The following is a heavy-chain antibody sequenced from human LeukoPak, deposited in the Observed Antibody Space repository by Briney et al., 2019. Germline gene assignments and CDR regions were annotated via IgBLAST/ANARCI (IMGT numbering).Heavy chain of an antibody. CDR2: IKSKTDGGTT. D-gene: IGHD4-17*01. J-gene: IGHJ4*02. CDR3: TTPLDYGDYSFDY. CDR1: GFIFSSYG. Sequence: GGSLRLSCAGSGFIFSSYGMHWVRQAPGKGLEWVGRIKSKTDGGTTDYAAPVKGRFTISRDDSKNTLYLQMNSLKTEDTAVYYCTTPLDYGDYSFDYWGQGTLVTVSS. V-gene: IGHV3-15*01.